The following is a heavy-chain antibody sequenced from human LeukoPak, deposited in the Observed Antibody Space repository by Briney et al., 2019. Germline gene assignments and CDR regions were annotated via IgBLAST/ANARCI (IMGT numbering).Heavy chain of an antibody. CDR3: ARVSIVLRYFDWLLSKTPYYFDY. CDR2: ISAYNGNT. D-gene: IGHD3-9*01. CDR1: GYTFTSYG. J-gene: IGHJ4*02. Sequence: ASVKVSCKASGYTFTSYGISWVRQAPGQGLEWMGWISAYNGNTNYAQKLQGRVTMTTDTSTSTAYMELRSLRSDDTAVYYCARVSIVLRYFDWLLSKTPYYFDYWGQGTLVTVSS. V-gene: IGHV1-18*01.